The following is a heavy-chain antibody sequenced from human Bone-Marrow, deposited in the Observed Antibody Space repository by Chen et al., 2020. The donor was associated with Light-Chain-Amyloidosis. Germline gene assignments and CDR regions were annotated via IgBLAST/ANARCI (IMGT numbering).Heavy chain of an antibody. D-gene: IGHD6-13*01. Sequence: QVQLQESGPGLVKPSGTLSLTCTVAGASVSSDYHYWTWIRQPPGDSLQWIGYNYYTGSTKYNPSLASGIAISIDTSKNLFPLKVNSVTAADTAVYYCVRRDVRWHIDFWGQGALVTVSS. CDR3: VRRDVRWHIDF. V-gene: IGHV4-61*01. CDR1: GASVSSDYHY. J-gene: IGHJ4*02. CDR2: NYYTGST.